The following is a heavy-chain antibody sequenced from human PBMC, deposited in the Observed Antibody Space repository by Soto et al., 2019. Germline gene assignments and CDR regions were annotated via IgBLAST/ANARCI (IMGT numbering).Heavy chain of an antibody. V-gene: IGHV3-33*01. J-gene: IGHJ6*02. D-gene: IGHD6-13*01. CDR1: GFTFSSYG. Sequence: QVQLVESGGGVVQPGRSLRLSCAASGFTFSSYGMHWVRQAPGKGLEWVAVIWYDGSNKYYADSVKGRFTISRDNSKNTLYLQMNSLRAEDTAVYYCAREYSSIQRGMDVWGQGTTVTVSS. CDR2: IWYDGSNK. CDR3: AREYSSIQRGMDV.